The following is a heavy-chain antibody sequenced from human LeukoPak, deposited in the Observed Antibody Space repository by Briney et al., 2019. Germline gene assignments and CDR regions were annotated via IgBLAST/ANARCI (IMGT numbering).Heavy chain of an antibody. CDR1: GFTFSSYA. J-gene: IGHJ4*02. CDR3: AKDYCGGDCYPEYYFDC. Sequence: GGSLRLSCAASGFTFSSYAMSWVRQAPGKGLEWVSAISGSGGSTYYADSVKGRFTISRDNSKNTLYLQMNSLRAEDTAVYYCAKDYCGGDCYPEYYFDCWGQGTLVTVSS. CDR2: ISGSGGST. V-gene: IGHV3-23*01. D-gene: IGHD2-21*02.